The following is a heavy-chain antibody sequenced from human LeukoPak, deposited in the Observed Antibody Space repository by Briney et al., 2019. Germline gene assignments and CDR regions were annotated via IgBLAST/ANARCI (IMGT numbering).Heavy chain of an antibody. V-gene: IGHV3-21*01. D-gene: IGHD6-6*01. CDR3: ARESIIAARLADY. Sequence: PGGSLRLSCAASGFTFSSYSMNWVRQAPGKGLEWVSSISSSSSYIYYADSVKGRFTISRDNAKNSLYLQMNSLRAEDTAVYYCARESIIAARLADYWGQGTLVTVSS. J-gene: IGHJ4*02. CDR1: GFTFSSYS. CDR2: ISSSSSYI.